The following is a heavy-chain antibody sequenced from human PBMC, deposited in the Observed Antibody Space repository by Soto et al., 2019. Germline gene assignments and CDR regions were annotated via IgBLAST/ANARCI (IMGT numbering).Heavy chain of an antibody. CDR3: ILLLLSSDRRDAFAF. CDR2: INPSRGGT. D-gene: IGHD3-16*01. J-gene: IGHJ3*01. CDR1: AYTFTSYY. Sequence: ASVKVSCKASAYTFTSYYVHWVRQAPGQGPEWMGMINPSRGGTDYAQKFQGRVTMTRDTSTTTVYMELSSLRSEDTAIYYCILLLLSSDRRDAFAFWGQGTLVTGS. V-gene: IGHV1-46*01.